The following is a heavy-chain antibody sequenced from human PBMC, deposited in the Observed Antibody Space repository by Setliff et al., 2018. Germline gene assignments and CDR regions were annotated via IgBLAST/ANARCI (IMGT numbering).Heavy chain of an antibody. V-gene: IGHV3-49*04. CDR1: GFTFGDYA. J-gene: IGHJ4*02. Sequence: GSLRLSCTASGFTFGDYAMSWVRQAPGKGLEWVGFIRSKAYGGTTEYAASVKGRFTISRDDSKSIAYLQMNSLKTEDTAVYYCAADFPGGAFPFDYLGQGTMVTVSS. CDR2: IRSKAYGGTT. CDR3: AADFPGGAFPFDY. D-gene: IGHD2-8*02.